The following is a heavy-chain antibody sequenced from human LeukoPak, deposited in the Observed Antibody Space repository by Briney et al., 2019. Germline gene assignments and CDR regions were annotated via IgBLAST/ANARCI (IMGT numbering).Heavy chain of an antibody. Sequence: ASVKVSCKGSGYTFTDYYLHWVRQALGQGLEWVGYINPRDGGTSSPPNFRGRVTMTTDASSSTVYVELSRLTSDDTAIYYCAREGNGLLSKDLDYWGQGTLVTVSS. V-gene: IGHV1-2*02. CDR3: AREGNGLLSKDLDY. D-gene: IGHD2-15*01. CDR1: GYTFTDYY. J-gene: IGHJ4*02. CDR2: INPRDGGT.